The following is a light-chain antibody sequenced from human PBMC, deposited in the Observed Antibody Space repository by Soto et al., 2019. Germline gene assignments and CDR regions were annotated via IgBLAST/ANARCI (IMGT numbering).Light chain of an antibody. CDR2: GAS. V-gene: IGKV3-20*01. Sequence: EIVLTQSPDTLSLSPGERATLSCRASQSVSSSYLAWYQQKPGQAPRLLIYGASSRATGIPDRFSGGGYGTDFTLTISRLEPEDFAVYYCQQYGSSPATFGQGTKVDIK. J-gene: IGKJ1*01. CDR1: QSVSSSY. CDR3: QQYGSSPAT.